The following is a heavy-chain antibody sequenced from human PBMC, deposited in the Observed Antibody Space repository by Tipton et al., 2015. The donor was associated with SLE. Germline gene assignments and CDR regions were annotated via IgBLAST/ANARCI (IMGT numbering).Heavy chain of an antibody. V-gene: IGHV3-48*01. J-gene: IGHJ6*02. CDR3: ARLAVYYYYYYGMDV. Sequence: SLRLSCAASGFTFSSYSMNWVRQAPGKGLEWVSYISSSSSTIYYADSVKGLFTISRDNAKNSLYLQMNSLRAEDTAVYYCARLAVYYYYYYGMDVWGQGTTVIVSS. CDR1: GFTFSSYS. D-gene: IGHD2-8*01. CDR2: ISSSSSTI.